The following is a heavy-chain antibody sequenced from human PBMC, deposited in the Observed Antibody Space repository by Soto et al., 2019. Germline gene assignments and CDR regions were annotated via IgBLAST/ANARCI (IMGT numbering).Heavy chain of an antibody. CDR1: GYTFTSYG. V-gene: IGHV1-18*01. D-gene: IGHD3-9*01. Sequence: ASVKVSCKASGYTFTSYGISWVRQAPGQGLEWMGWISAYNGNTNYAQKLQGRVTMTTDTSTSTAYMELRSLRSDDTAVYYCARDSAQNYYDILTGYYSFDWYFDLWGRGTLVTVSS. CDR3: ARDSAQNYYDILTGYYSFDWYFDL. J-gene: IGHJ2*01. CDR2: ISAYNGNT.